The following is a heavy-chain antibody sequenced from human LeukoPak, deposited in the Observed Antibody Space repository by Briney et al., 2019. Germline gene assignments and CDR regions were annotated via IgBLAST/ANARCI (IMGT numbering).Heavy chain of an antibody. Sequence: GGSLRLSCAASGFTFSSYWMNWVRQAPGKGLEWVANIKQDGSEKYYVDSVKGRFTISSDKATNSVYLQMNSLRAEDTAVYYCXXXXXTQAIYSGYNAFEIWGQGTMVTVSS. CDR3: XXXXXTQAIYSGYNAFEI. J-gene: IGHJ3*02. CDR1: GFTFSSYW. CDR2: IKQDGSEK. D-gene: IGHD5-12*01. V-gene: IGHV3-7*01.